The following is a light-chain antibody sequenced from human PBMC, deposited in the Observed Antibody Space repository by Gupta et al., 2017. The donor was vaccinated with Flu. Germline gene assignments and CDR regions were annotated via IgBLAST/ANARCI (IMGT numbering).Light chain of an antibody. V-gene: IGLV1-44*01. CDR3: VAWDDSQNGPV. J-gene: IGLJ2*01. CDR1: TSKVGSNN. Sequence: KVTISCSGTTSKVGSNNVNWSQHLPGPAPNLLIYSNNRWHSGVPDRFSGSKSGTSASVAISGLQAEDGADYYCVAWDDSQNGPVFGGGTKLTVL. CDR2: SNN.